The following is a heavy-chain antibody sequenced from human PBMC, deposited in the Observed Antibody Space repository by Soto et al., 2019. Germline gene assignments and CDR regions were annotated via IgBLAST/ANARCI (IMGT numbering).Heavy chain of an antibody. CDR3: ARVQTIAARPGKNYYYYGMDV. D-gene: IGHD6-13*01. V-gene: IGHV1-2*04. CDR1: GYTFTGYY. Sequence: QVQLVQSGAEVKKPGASVKVSCKASGYTFTGYYMHWLRQAPGQGLEWMGWINPNSGGTNYAQKFQGWVTMTRDTSISTAYMELSRLRSDDKAVYYCARVQTIAARPGKNYYYYGMDVWGQGTTVTVSS. CDR2: INPNSGGT. J-gene: IGHJ6*02.